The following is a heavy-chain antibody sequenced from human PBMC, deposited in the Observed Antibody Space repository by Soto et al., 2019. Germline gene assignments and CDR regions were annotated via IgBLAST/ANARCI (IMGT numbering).Heavy chain of an antibody. CDR3: PRGHCNPTLCDPSFEP. CDR2: IYPGDSDT. V-gene: IGHV5-51*01. D-gene: IGHD2-15*01. CDR1: GYSFTSYW. Sequence: GESLKISCTGVGYSFTSYWIGWVRQMPGKGLEWMGIIYPGDSDTRYSPSFQGQVTISADKSITTAYLQWSSLKASDTAMYYCPRGHCNPTLCDPSFEPWGQGTLVTVSS. J-gene: IGHJ5*02.